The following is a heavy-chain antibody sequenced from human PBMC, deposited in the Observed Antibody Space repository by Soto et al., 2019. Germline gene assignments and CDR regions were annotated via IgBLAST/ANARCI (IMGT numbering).Heavy chain of an antibody. D-gene: IGHD6-13*01. CDR1: GFTFSSYA. J-gene: IGHJ4*02. CDR2: ISYDGSNK. CDR3: ARDRAAAGTVYYFDY. V-gene: IGHV3-30-3*01. Sequence: GGSLRLSCAASGFTFSSYAMHWVRQAPGKGLEWVAVISYDGSNKYYADSVKGRFTTSRDNSKNTLYLQMNSLRAEDTAVYYCARDRAAAGTVYYFDYWGQGTLVTVSS.